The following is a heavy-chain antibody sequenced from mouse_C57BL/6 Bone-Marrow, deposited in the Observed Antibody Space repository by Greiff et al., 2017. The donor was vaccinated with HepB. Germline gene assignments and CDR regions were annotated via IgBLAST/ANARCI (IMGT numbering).Heavy chain of an antibody. Sequence: VQLQQSGAELVKPGASVKLSCKASGYTFTSYWMHWVKQRPGRGLEWIGRIDPNSGGTKYNEKLKSKATLTVDKPSSTAYMQLSRLTSEDSAVYYCAREGVITTGGFAYWGQGTLVTVSA. CDR3: AREGVITTGGFAY. CDR2: IDPNSGGT. D-gene: IGHD1-1*01. CDR1: GYTFTSYW. J-gene: IGHJ3*01. V-gene: IGHV1-72*01.